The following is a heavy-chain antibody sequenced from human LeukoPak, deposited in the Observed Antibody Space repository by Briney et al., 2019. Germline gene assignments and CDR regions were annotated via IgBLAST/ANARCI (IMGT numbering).Heavy chain of an antibody. Sequence: PGRSLRLSCAASGFTFSSYAMHWVRQAPGKGLEWVAVISYDGSNKYYADSVKGRFTISRDNSKNTLYLQMNSLRAEDTAVYYCARDSSSWYRENWFDPWGQGTLVTVSS. CDR1: GFTFSSYA. CDR3: ARDSSSWYRENWFDP. D-gene: IGHD6-13*01. J-gene: IGHJ5*02. V-gene: IGHV3-30*01. CDR2: ISYDGSNK.